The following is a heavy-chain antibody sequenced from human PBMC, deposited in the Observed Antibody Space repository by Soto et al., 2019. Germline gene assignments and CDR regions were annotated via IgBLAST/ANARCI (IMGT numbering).Heavy chain of an antibody. CDR2: INPNSGGT. CDR3: AKEPATAKPEGVDF. Sequence: SVKVACKGSGYTLSDYYIHWVRQAHGQGIEWMGWINPNSGGTKYAPKFQGGVTMTRDTSITTAYMELSRLRSGDTAVYYCAKEPATAKPEGVDFWGQGTLVTV. V-gene: IGHV1-2*02. J-gene: IGHJ4*02. D-gene: IGHD1-1*01. CDR1: GYTLSDYY.